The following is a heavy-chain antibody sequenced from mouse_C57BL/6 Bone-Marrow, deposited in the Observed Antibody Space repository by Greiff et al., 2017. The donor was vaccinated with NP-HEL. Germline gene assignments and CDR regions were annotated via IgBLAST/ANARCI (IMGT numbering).Heavy chain of an antibody. J-gene: IGHJ3*01. CDR1: GYSFTDYN. CDR3: AREVDSSGYVAWFAY. Sequence: EVQLQQSGPELVKPGASVKISCKASGYSFTDYNMNWVKQSNGKSLEWIGVINPNYGTTSYNQKFKGKATLTVDQSSSTAYMQLNSLTSEDSAVYYCAREVDSSGYVAWFAYWGQGTLVTVSA. D-gene: IGHD3-2*02. CDR2: INPNYGTT. V-gene: IGHV1-39*01.